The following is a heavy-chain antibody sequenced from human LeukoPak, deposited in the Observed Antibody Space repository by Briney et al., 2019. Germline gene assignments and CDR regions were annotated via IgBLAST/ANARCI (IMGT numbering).Heavy chain of an antibody. Sequence: PSETLSLTCTVSGGSISSSSYYWGWIRQPPGKGLEWIGSIYYSGSTYYNPSLKSRVTISVDTSKNQFSLKLSSVTAADTAVYYCARHRTHPATTDYWGQGTLVTVSS. CDR3: ARHRTHPATTDY. J-gene: IGHJ4*02. CDR2: IYYSGST. CDR1: GGSISSSSYY. D-gene: IGHD1-14*01. V-gene: IGHV4-39*01.